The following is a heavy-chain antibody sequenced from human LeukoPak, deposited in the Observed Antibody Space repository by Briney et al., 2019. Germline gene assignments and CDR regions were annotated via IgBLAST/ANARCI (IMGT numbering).Heavy chain of an antibody. J-gene: IGHJ5*02. CDR2: IIPIFGTA. CDR3: ARVDSSSSSEWFDP. CDR1: GGTFSSYA. Sequence: ASVKVSCKASGGTFSSYAISWVRQAPGQGLEWMGGIIPIFGTANYAQKFQGGVTITADESTSTAYMELSSLRSEDTAVYYCARVDSSSSSEWFDPWGQGTLVTVSS. D-gene: IGHD6-6*01. V-gene: IGHV1-69*01.